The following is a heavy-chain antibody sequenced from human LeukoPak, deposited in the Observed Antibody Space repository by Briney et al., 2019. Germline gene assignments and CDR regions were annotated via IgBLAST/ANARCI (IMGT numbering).Heavy chain of an antibody. CDR1: GFTLSSHG. V-gene: IGHV3-30*02. CDR3: AKPVPNWNDEATFDY. Sequence: GGSLRLSCAASGFTLSSHGMHWVRQAPDKGLEWVALIRYDGSNKYYADSVKGRFHSSRDNSKNTLYLQVNSLIAEDTAVYYCAKPVPNWNDEATFDYWGQGTLVTVFS. CDR2: IRYDGSNK. D-gene: IGHD1-1*01. J-gene: IGHJ4*02.